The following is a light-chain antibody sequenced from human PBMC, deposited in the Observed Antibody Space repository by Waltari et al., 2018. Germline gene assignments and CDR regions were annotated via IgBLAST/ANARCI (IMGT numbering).Light chain of an antibody. Sequence: QSALTQPASVSGSPGQSIAISCTGTSRDVGASDYVSWYQHHPGKAPKLIIFDVNYRPSGVSNRFSSSKSGNTASLTISGLQPEDEADYYCSSYLSTNTEVFGGGTKVTVL. CDR3: SSYLSTNTEV. CDR2: DVN. CDR1: SRDVGASDY. J-gene: IGLJ2*01. V-gene: IGLV2-14*03.